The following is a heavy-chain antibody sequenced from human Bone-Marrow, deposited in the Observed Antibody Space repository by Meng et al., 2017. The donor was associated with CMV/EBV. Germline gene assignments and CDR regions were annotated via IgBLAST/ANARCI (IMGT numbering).Heavy chain of an antibody. CDR2: IYYSGST. Sequence: SETLSLTCTVSGGSVSSGSYYWSWIRQPPGKGLEWIGYIYYSGSTNYNPSLKSRVTISVDTSKNQFSLKLSSVTAADTAVYYCARDQVFWSGYPFYYGMDVWGQGTTVTVSS. CDR3: ARDQVFWSGYPFYYGMDV. CDR1: GGSVSSGSYY. V-gene: IGHV4-61*01. D-gene: IGHD3-3*01. J-gene: IGHJ6*02.